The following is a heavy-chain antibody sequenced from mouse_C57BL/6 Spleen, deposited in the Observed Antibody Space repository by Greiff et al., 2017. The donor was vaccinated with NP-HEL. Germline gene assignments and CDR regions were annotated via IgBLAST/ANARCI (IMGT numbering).Heavy chain of an antibody. CDR2: IDPSDSYT. D-gene: IGHD3-2*02. CDR3: ALGSSCYDY. J-gene: IGHJ2*01. V-gene: IGHV1-50*01. CDR1: GYTFTSYW. Sequence: QVQLQQPGAELVKPGASVKLSCKASGYTFTSYWMQWVKQRPGQGLEWIGEIDPSDSYTNYNQKFKGKATLTVDPSSSTAYMPLSSLTSEDSAVDYCALGSSCYDYWGQGTTLTVSS.